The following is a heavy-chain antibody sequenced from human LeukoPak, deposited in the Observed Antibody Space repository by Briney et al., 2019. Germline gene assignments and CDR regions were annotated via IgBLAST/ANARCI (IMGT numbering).Heavy chain of an antibody. Sequence: GGSLRLSYAASGFIVRRYSMTWVRQAPGKGLEWVSSISTSYSGIYYADSVKGRFTISRDNAKNSLYLQMDSLRADDTAVYYCARAYCSSITCFEWGQGTLVTVSS. D-gene: IGHD2-2*01. CDR1: GFIVRRYS. CDR2: ISTSYSGI. J-gene: IGHJ4*02. CDR3: ARAYCSSITCFE. V-gene: IGHV3-48*01.